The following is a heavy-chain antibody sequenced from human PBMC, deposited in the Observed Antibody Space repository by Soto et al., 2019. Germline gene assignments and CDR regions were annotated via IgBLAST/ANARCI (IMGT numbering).Heavy chain of an antibody. V-gene: IGHV3-33*01. CDR2: IWYDGSYK. J-gene: IGHJ5*02. CDR1: GFTFSNYG. D-gene: IGHD1-26*01. Sequence: QVQLVESGGGVVKPGGSLRLSCAASGFTFSNYGMHWVRQAPGKGLEWVTVIWYDGSYKYYADSVKGRFIISRDNSRDTLYLQMNSLRAEDTAVYYCAREGLGGTGSYYNGFDPWGQGTLVTVSS. CDR3: AREGLGGTGSYYNGFDP.